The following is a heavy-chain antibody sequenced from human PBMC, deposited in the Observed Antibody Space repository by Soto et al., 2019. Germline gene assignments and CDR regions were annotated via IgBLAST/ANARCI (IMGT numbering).Heavy chain of an antibody. Sequence: GESLKISCKGSGYRFSSYWIAWVRQQPGKGLEWMGIIYPGDSDTRYSPSFQGQVTISADKSNSTAYLQWDSLKAPDTAMYFCARTGLFDFWGQGTLVTVSS. CDR2: IYPGDSDT. J-gene: IGHJ4*02. V-gene: IGHV5-51*01. CDR3: ARTGLFDF. CDR1: GYRFSSYW. D-gene: IGHD1-1*01.